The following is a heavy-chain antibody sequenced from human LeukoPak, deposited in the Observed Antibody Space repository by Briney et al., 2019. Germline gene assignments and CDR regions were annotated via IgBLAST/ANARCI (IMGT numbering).Heavy chain of an antibody. J-gene: IGHJ4*02. V-gene: IGHV4-59*08. CDR3: ARHPSYYDRIDY. Sequence: SETLSLTCTVSGGSISSYYWSWIRQPLGKGLEWIGYIYYSGSTNYNPSLKSRVTISIDTSKNQFSLKLSSVTAADTAVYYCARHPSYYDRIDYWGQGTLVTVSS. D-gene: IGHD3-22*01. CDR1: GGSISSYY. CDR2: IYYSGST.